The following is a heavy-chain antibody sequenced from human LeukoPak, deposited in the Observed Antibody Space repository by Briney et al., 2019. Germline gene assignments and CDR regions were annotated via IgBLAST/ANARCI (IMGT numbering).Heavy chain of an antibody. D-gene: IGHD2-2*01. J-gene: IGHJ1*01. V-gene: IGHV4-61*02. CDR2: IYTSGST. Sequence: SETLCLTCTVSGGSISSGSYYWSWIRQPAGKGLEWIGRIYTSGSTNINPSLKSRVTISVDTSKDQFSLKLSSVTAADTAVYYCASTLGYCSSTSCQDIQHWGQGTLVTVSS. CDR3: ASTLGYCSSTSCQDIQH. CDR1: GGSISSGSYY.